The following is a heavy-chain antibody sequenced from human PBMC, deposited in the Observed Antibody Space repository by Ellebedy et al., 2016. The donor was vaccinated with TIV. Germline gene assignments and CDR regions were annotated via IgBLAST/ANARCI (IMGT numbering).Heavy chain of an antibody. CDR1: GFRFSSHG. Sequence: GESLKISXAASGFRFSSHGMHWVRQAPGKGLEWVSSISSTSSYIFYADSVQGRFTISRDNAKKSLYLQMNSLRAEDTAVYYCARDMGITVVRGTIDYWGQGTLVTVSS. CDR2: ISSTSSYI. D-gene: IGHD3-10*01. J-gene: IGHJ4*02. CDR3: ARDMGITVVRGTIDY. V-gene: IGHV3-21*01.